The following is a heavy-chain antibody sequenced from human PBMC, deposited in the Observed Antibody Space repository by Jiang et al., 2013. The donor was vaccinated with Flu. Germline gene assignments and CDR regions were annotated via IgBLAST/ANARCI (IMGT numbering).Heavy chain of an antibody. CDR1: GGSISSYY. Sequence: GPGLVKPSETLSLTCTVSGGSISSYYWSWIRQPPGKGLEWIGYIYYSGSTNYNPSLKSRVTISVDTSKNQFSLKLSSVTAADTAVYYCARGIVSIAAAGYYFDYWGQGTLVTVSS. CDR2: IYYSGST. D-gene: IGHD6-13*01. CDR3: ARGIVSIAAAGYYFDY. V-gene: IGHV4-59*01. J-gene: IGHJ4*02.